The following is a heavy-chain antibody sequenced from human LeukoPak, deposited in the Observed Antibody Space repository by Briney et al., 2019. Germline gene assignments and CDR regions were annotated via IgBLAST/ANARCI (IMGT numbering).Heavy chain of an antibody. CDR2: IYYSGST. J-gene: IGHJ4*02. V-gene: IGHV4-59*01. CDR3: ARECSSGWSDY. D-gene: IGHD6-19*01. CDR1: GGSISSYY. Sequence: PSETLSLTCTVSGGSISSYYWSWIRQPPGKGLEWIGYIYYSGSTNYNPSLKSRVTISVGTSKNQFSLKLSSVTAADTAVYYCARECSSGWSDYWGQGTLDTVSS.